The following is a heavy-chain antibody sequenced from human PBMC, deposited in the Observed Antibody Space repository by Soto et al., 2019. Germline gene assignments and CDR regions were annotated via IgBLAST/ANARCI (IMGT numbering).Heavy chain of an antibody. J-gene: IGHJ6*02. CDR3: ARDKIAVAGIVGYYGMDV. Sequence: QVHLVESGGGVVQPVRSLRLSCAAPGLTSRNIGFPWFRRAQARGRGGGPLISYDGSDKYYAGSVKGRFTISRDNSKNTLYLQMNSLRAEDTAVYYCARDKIAVAGIVGYYGMDVWGQGTTVTVSS. D-gene: IGHD6-19*01. V-gene: IGHV3-33*05. CDR1: GLTSRNIG. CDR2: ISYDGSDK.